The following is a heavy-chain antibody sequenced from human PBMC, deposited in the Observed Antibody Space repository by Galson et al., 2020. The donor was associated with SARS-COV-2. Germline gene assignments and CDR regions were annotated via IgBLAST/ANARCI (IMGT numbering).Heavy chain of an antibody. Sequence: ASVKVSCKASGYTFTIYYIHWVRQAPGQGLEWMGWINPNNGGTNYAQKFQGRVTMTRDTSINTAYLELSGLRSDDTAIYYCVRDQRVQEVLSRSPPTHRDHWGQGTLVTVS. CDR3: VRDQRVQEVLSRSPPTHRDH. V-gene: IGHV1-2*02. CDR2: INPNNGGT. J-gene: IGHJ4*02. CDR1: GYTFTIYY. D-gene: IGHD3-10*01.